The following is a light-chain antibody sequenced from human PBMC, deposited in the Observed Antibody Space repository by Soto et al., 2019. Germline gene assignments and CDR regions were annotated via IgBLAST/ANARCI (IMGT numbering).Light chain of an antibody. CDR2: DVS. J-gene: IGLJ3*02. Sequence: QSVLTHPASVSGSPGQSIAISCTGTTSDVGGYNYVSWYQQHPGKAPKLIIYDVSNRPSGVSNRFSGSKSGNTASLTISGLQAEDEADYYCSSFTSGNTRVFGGGTKVTVL. CDR1: TSDVGGYNY. V-gene: IGLV2-14*01. CDR3: SSFTSGNTRV.